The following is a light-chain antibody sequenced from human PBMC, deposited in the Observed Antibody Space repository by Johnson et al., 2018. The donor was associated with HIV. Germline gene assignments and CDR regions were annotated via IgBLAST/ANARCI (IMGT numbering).Light chain of an antibody. J-gene: IGLJ1*01. CDR3: GTWDSSLSAGVV. V-gene: IGLV1-51*02. CDR1: SSNIGNNY. Sequence: QSVLTQPPSVSAAPGQTVTISCSGSSSNIGNNYVSWYQQVPGTAPKLLIYENNKRPSGIPDRFSGSKSGTSATLGITGLPTGDEADYYCGTWDSSLSAGVVFGTGTKVTVL. CDR2: ENN.